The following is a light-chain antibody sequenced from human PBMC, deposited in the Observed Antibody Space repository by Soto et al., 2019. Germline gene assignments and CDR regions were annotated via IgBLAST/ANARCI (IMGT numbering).Light chain of an antibody. Sequence: SALTLPSSVSGSPGQSITISCTGTSSDVGTYNVLSWYQQHPDKAPILMLYDGSKRPSGVSNRFSGSISVNTASLTISGLQAEDDADSYCCSDAARSSPSGFGTGTKGTV. CDR2: DGS. CDR1: SSDVGTYNV. J-gene: IGLJ1*01. V-gene: IGLV2-23*01. CDR3: CSDAARSSPSG.